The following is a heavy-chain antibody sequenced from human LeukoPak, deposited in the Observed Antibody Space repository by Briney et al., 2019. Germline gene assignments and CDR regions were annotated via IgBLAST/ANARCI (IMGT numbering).Heavy chain of an antibody. Sequence: LPGRSLRLSCAASGFTFSSYGMHWVRQAPGKGLEWVAVISYDGSNKYYADSVKGRFTISRDNAKNSLYLQMNGLRAEDTAVYYCARDLNDYGDYRYFDLWGRGTLVTVSS. CDR1: GFTFSSYG. J-gene: IGHJ2*01. CDR2: ISYDGSNK. CDR3: ARDLNDYGDYRYFDL. V-gene: IGHV3-30*03. D-gene: IGHD4-17*01.